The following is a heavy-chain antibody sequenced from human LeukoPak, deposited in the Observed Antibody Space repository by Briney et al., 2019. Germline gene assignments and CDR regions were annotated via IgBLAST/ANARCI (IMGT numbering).Heavy chain of an antibody. CDR1: GYTFTGYY. D-gene: IGHD4-17*01. J-gene: IGHJ4*02. Sequence: ASVKVSCKASGYTFTGYYMHWVRQAPGQGLEWMGWINPNSGGTNYAQKLQGWVTMTRDTSISTAYMELSRLRSDDTAVYYCARAHDYGRKSRPYYFDYWGQGTLVTVSS. CDR2: INPNSGGT. V-gene: IGHV1-2*04. CDR3: ARAHDYGRKSRPYYFDY.